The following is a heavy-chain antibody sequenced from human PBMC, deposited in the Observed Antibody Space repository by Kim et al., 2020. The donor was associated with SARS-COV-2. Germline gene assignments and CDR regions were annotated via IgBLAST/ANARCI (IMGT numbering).Heavy chain of an antibody. CDR2: YPSGRT. J-gene: IGHJ4*02. V-gene: IGHV4-4*07. D-gene: IGHD3-16*02. Sequence: YPSGRTKYNPSLQSRVTMSVDMSKNQFSLELSSVTAADTAVYYCASALGHWGQGTLVTVSS. CDR3: ASALGH.